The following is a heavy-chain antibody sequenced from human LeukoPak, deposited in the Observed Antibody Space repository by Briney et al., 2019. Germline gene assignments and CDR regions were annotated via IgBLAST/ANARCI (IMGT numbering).Heavy chain of an antibody. CDR1: GFTFDDYA. CDR2: ISWNSGSI. V-gene: IGHV3-9*01. CDR3: AKDMIGGPERYSSTRYGAFDI. J-gene: IGHJ3*02. D-gene: IGHD6-13*01. Sequence: GGSLRLSCAASGFTFDDYAMHWVRQAPGKGLEWVSGISWNSGSIGYADSVKGRFTISRDNAKNSLYLQMNSLRAEDTALYYCAKDMIGGPERYSSTRYGAFDIWGQGTMVTVSS.